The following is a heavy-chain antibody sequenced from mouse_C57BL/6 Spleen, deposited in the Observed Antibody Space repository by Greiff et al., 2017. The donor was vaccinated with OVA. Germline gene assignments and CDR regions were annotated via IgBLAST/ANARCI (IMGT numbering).Heavy chain of an antibody. CDR1: GFSLTSYG. J-gene: IGHJ2*01. CDR2: IWRGGST. Sequence: VQGVESGPGLVQPSQSLSITCTVSGFSLTSYGVHWVRQSPGKGLEWLGVIWRGGSTDYNAAFMSRLSITNDNSKSQVFFKMNSLQADDTAIYYCAKNGYGSSSYYFDYWGQGTTLTVSS. D-gene: IGHD1-1*01. V-gene: IGHV2-5*01. CDR3: AKNGYGSSSYYFDY.